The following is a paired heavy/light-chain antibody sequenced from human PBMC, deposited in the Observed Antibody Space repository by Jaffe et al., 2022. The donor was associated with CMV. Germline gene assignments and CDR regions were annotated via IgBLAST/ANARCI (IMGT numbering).Light chain of an antibody. CDR1: QSVSSN. V-gene: IGKV3-15*01. Sequence: EIVMTQSPATLSVSPGERATLSCRASQSVSSNLAWYQQKPGQAPRLLIYGASTRATGIPARFSGSGSGTEFTLTISSLQSEDFAVYYCQQYNDWPPYTFGQGTKLEIK. J-gene: IGKJ2*01. CDR3: QQYNDWPPYT. CDR2: GAS.
Heavy chain of an antibody. Sequence: EVQLLESGGGLVQPGGSLRLSCATSGFTFSIYAMNWVRQAPGKGLEWVSGITVSGGRTYYADSVKGRFTISRDSSNNAFYLQMNSLRAEDTAVYYCATRYFASSPFDPWDQGTLVTVSS. CDR3: ATRYFASSPFDP. CDR1: GFTFSIYA. CDR2: ITVSGGRT. V-gene: IGHV3-23*01. D-gene: IGHD3-9*01. J-gene: IGHJ5*02.